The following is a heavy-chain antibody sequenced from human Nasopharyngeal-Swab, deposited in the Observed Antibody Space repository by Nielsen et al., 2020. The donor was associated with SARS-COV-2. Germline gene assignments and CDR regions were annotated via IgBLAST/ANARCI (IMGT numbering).Heavy chain of an antibody. J-gene: IGHJ3*02. CDR3: AKDRDGYSYGTNAFDI. CDR1: GFTFSIYA. Sequence: GESLKISCAASGFTFSIYAMSWVRQAPGKGLEWVSAISGSGGSTYYADSVKGRFTISRDNSKNTLYLQMNSLRAEDTAVYYCAKDRDGYSYGTNAFDIWGQGTMVTVSS. V-gene: IGHV3-23*01. D-gene: IGHD5-18*01. CDR2: ISGSGGST.